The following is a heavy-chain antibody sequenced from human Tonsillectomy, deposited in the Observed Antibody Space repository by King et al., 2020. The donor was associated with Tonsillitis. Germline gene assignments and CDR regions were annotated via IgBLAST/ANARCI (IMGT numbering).Heavy chain of an antibody. CDR2: INHSGGA. J-gene: IGHJ4*02. Sequence: VQLQQWGAGLLKPSETLSLTCAVYGESFSGYYCSWIRQPPGKGLEWIGAINHSGGASYNPSLNSRVTISVDRPNNQSSLKLTSVTAADTAVYYCARGKYDFWSGFPDYFDYWGQGTLVTVSS. CDR1: GESFSGYY. CDR3: ARGKYDFWSGFPDYFDY. D-gene: IGHD3-3*01. V-gene: IGHV4-34*01.